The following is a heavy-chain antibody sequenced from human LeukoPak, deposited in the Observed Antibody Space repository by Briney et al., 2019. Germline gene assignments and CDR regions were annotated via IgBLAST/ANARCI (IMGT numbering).Heavy chain of an antibody. V-gene: IGHV4-4*07. CDR2: IYTSGST. D-gene: IGHD3-10*01. CDR3: ARVAVRGVLRAFDI. Sequence: SETLSLTCTVSGGSISSYYWSWIRQPAGKGLEWIGRIYTSGSTNYNPSLKSRVTMSVDTSKNQFSLKLSSVTAADTAVYYCARVAVRGVLRAFDIRGQGTMVTVSS. J-gene: IGHJ3*02. CDR1: GGSISSYY.